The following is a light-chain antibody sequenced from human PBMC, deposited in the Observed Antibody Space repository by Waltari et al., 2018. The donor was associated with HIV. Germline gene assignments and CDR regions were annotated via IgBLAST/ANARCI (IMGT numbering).Light chain of an antibody. CDR1: QSIGDW. Sequence: DIQMTQSPSTLSASVGDRVTITCRASQSIGDWLAWYQHKAGRAPRLLIYKASSLQIGVPSRFSGSGSGTQFTLTINSLQPDDFATYYCQHYNSYSNPFGQGTHLEIK. V-gene: IGKV1-5*03. CDR2: KAS. J-gene: IGKJ2*01. CDR3: QHYNSYSNP.